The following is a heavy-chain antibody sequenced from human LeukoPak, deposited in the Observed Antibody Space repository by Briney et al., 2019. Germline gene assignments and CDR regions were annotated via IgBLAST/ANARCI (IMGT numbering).Heavy chain of an antibody. CDR3: ARVGSYDSSGYYYQGAPYS. CDR1: GFTFSNYN. CDR2: ISSSSSTI. D-gene: IGHD3-22*01. J-gene: IGHJ4*02. Sequence: PGGSLRLSCAASGFTFSNYNMNWVRQAPGKGLEWVSSISSSSSTIYYADSVKGRFTISRDNAKNSLYLQMNSLRAEDTAVYYCARVGSYDSSGYYYQGAPYSWGQGTLVTVSS. V-gene: IGHV3-48*01.